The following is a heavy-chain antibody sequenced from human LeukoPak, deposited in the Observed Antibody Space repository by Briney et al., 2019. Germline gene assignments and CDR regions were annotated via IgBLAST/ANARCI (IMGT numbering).Heavy chain of an antibody. Sequence: GGSLRLPCAASGFVFRNYFMSWVRQAPGKGLEWVSAISGSGGSTYYADSVKGRFTISRDNSKNTLYLQMNSLRAEDTAMYYCAKGSSAGRPYYFDYWGQGTLVTVSS. CDR2: ISGSGGST. CDR3: AKGSSAGRPYYFDY. D-gene: IGHD3-10*01. CDR1: GFVFRNYF. V-gene: IGHV3-23*01. J-gene: IGHJ4*02.